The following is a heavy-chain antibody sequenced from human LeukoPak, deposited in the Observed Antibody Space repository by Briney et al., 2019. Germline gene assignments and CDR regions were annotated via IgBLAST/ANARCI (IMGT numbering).Heavy chain of an antibody. CDR1: GLTFSSYW. Sequence: GGSLRLSCAASGLTFSSYWMTWVRQAPGKGLEWVANIKPDGGERSYVDSVRGRFIISRDNAENSLYLQMNSLRAEDTAVYYCARWYYASGSYYLDYWGQGTLVTVSS. D-gene: IGHD3-10*01. CDR3: ARWYYASGSYYLDY. V-gene: IGHV3-7*02. J-gene: IGHJ4*02. CDR2: IKPDGGER.